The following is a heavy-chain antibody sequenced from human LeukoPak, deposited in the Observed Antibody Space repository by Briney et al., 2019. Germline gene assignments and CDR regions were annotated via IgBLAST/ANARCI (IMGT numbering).Heavy chain of an antibody. CDR1: GFTFSDYS. D-gene: IGHD4-17*01. Sequence: GGSLRLSCEASGFTFSDYSMNWVRQAPGKGLEWVAVIWYDGSNKYYADSVKGRFTISRDNSKNTLYLQMNSLRAEDTAVYYRARDRSTVTYYGMDVWGQGTTVTVSS. V-gene: IGHV3-33*08. CDR3: ARDRSTVTYYGMDV. CDR2: IWYDGSNK. J-gene: IGHJ6*02.